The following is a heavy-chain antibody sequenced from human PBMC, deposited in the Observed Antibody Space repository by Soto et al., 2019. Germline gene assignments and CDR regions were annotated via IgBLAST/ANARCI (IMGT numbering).Heavy chain of an antibody. Sequence: QVQLVQSGAEVKKPGASVKVSCKASGYTFTSYGISWVRQAPGQGLEWMGWISAYNGNTNYAQKLQGRVTMTTDTSTSTVYMELRSLRSDDTAVYYCARDPWIQLWLRPAYFDYWGQGTLVTVSS. D-gene: IGHD5-18*01. CDR3: ARDPWIQLWLRPAYFDY. J-gene: IGHJ4*02. V-gene: IGHV1-18*01. CDR2: ISAYNGNT. CDR1: GYTFTSYG.